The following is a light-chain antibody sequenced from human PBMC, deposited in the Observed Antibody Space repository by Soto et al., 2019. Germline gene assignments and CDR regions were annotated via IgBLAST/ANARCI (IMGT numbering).Light chain of an antibody. CDR2: DTS. V-gene: IGKV3-11*01. Sequence: EIELTQSPGTLSLSPGERATLSCRASQSISSYLAWYQQKPGQAPRLLIYDTSSRATGIPARFSGSGSGTDFTLTISSLEPEDFAVYYCQQRSNWPLTFGGGTKVEIK. CDR3: QQRSNWPLT. CDR1: QSISSY. J-gene: IGKJ4*01.